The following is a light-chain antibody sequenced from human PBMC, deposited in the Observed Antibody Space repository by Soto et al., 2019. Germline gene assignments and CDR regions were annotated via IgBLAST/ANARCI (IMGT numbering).Light chain of an antibody. Sequence: QSALTQSPSASGSPGQSVTISCTGTSSDVGNYNYVSWYQQHPGKAPKLMIYEVSKRPSGVPDRFSASKSGNTASLTVSGLQVEDEADYYCSSYAGSNIWVFGGGTKVTVL. CDR3: SSYAGSNIWV. J-gene: IGLJ3*02. CDR1: SSDVGNYNY. CDR2: EVS. V-gene: IGLV2-8*01.